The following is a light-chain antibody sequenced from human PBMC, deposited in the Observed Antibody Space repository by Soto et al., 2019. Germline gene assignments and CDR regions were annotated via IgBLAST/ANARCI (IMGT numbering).Light chain of an antibody. CDR1: QRVSSH. J-gene: IGKJ5*01. V-gene: IGKV3-15*01. CDR2: AAS. CDR3: QQYNNWPLAT. Sequence: ETVMTQSPVTLSVSPGDTATLSCRASQRVSSHLAWYQQRPGQAPRLLIYAASTRATGIPVRFSGSGSETEFTLTISSLQSEDFAVYYCQQYNNWPLATFGQGTRLEIK.